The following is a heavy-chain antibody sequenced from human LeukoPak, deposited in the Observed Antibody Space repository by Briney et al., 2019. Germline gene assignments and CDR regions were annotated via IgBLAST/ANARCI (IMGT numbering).Heavy chain of an antibody. CDR1: GFTVSSNY. V-gene: IGHV3-66*01. CDR3: ARESEAVASDAFDI. CDR2: IYSGGST. D-gene: IGHD6-19*01. Sequence: PGGSLRLSCAASGFTVSSNYMSWVRQAPGKGLEWVSVIYSGGSTYYADSVKGRFTISRDNSKNTLYLQMNSLRAEDTAVYYCARESEAVASDAFDIWGQGTMVTVSS. J-gene: IGHJ3*02.